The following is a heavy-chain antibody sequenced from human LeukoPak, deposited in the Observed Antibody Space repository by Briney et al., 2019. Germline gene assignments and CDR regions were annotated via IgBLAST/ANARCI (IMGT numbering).Heavy chain of an antibody. Sequence: SETLFLTCAVSGYSISSGYYWGWIRQPPGKGLEWIGSIYHSGSTYYNPSLKSRVTISVDTSKNQFSLKLSSVTAADTAVYYCARRDTYYDFWSGYHNWFDPWGQGTLVTVSS. CDR1: GYSISSGYY. J-gene: IGHJ5*02. V-gene: IGHV4-38-2*01. CDR3: ARRDTYYDFWSGYHNWFDP. CDR2: IYHSGST. D-gene: IGHD3-3*01.